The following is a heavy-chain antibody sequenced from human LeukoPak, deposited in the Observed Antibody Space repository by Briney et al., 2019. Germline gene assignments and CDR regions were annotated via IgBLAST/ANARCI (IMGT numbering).Heavy chain of an antibody. D-gene: IGHD7-27*01. V-gene: IGHV3-7*01. J-gene: IGHJ4*02. CDR1: GFTFSSFW. CDR2: IKQDGSEK. Sequence: GGSLRLSCAASGFTFSSFWMSWVRQAPGKGLEWVANIKQDGSEKYYVDSVKGRFTISRDNAKNSLYLQMNSLRAEDTAVYYCARDQELGIGNYFDYWGQGTLVTVSS. CDR3: ARDQELGIGNYFDY.